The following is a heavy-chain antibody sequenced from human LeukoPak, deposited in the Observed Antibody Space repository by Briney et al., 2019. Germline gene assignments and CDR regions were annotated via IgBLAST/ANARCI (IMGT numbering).Heavy chain of an antibody. Sequence: SETLSLTCAVYGGSFSGYYWSWIRRPPGKGLEWIGEISHSGSTNYNPSLKSRVTISVDTSKNQFSLKLSSVTAADTAVYYCARGGYSYGYVINWYFDLWGRGTLVTVSS. CDR1: GGSFSGYY. V-gene: IGHV4-34*01. J-gene: IGHJ2*01. CDR2: ISHSGST. D-gene: IGHD5-18*01. CDR3: ARGGYSYGYVINWYFDL.